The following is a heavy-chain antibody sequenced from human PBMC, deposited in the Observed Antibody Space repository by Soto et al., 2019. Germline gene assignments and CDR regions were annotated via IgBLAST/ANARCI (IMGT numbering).Heavy chain of an antibody. CDR2: FFYSGST. J-gene: IGHJ4*02. Sequence: SETLSLTCAVSGGSISSSTYFWGWIRQPPGKGLEWIGGFFYSGSTYYNPSLKSRVTISVDKSKNHFSLNLISVTAADTALYYCATLTWREENREAWFFDYWGQGTLVTVSS. V-gene: IGHV4-39*02. CDR1: GGSISSSTYF. D-gene: IGHD3-22*01. CDR3: ATLTWREENREAWFFDY.